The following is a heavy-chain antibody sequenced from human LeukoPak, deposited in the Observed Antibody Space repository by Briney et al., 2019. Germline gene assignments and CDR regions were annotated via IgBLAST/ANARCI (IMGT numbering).Heavy chain of an antibody. CDR2: ISGSGGST. V-gene: IGHV3-23*01. J-gene: IGHJ3*02. Sequence: GGSLRLSCAASGFTFSSYAMSWVRQAPGKGLEWVSAISGSGGSTYYADSVKGRFTISRDNSKNTLYLQMNSLRAEDTAVYYCAKSMAYSSSWYEAFDIWGQGTMVTVSS. CDR1: GFTFSSYA. D-gene: IGHD6-13*01. CDR3: AKSMAYSSSWYEAFDI.